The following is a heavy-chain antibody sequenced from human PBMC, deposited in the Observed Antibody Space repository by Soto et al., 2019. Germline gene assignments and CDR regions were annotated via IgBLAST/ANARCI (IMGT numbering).Heavy chain of an antibody. Sequence: SSETLSLTCSVSGGSIISYYWSWVRQPPGKGLEWIGYIYYSGSTNYNPSLKSRVTISVDTSKNQFSLQLSSVTAADTALYYCARSSTIAAAGSFDYWGQGTLVTVSS. CDR3: ARSSTIAAAGSFDY. CDR1: GGSIISYY. V-gene: IGHV4-59*01. D-gene: IGHD6-13*01. CDR2: IYYSGST. J-gene: IGHJ4*02.